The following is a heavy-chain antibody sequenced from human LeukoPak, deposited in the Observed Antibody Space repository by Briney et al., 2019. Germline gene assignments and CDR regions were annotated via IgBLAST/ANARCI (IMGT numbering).Heavy chain of an antibody. J-gene: IGHJ5*01. D-gene: IGHD6-13*01. CDR1: GFTFSSYW. CDR3: ARDREGSSWYDF. CDR2: INQDGSEK. Sequence: PGGSLRLSCAASGFTFSSYWMTWVRQTPGKGLEWVAHINQDGSEKYYVDSVKGRFTISRDNAKNSLYLQMSSLRADDTAVYFCARDREGSSWYDFWGQGTLVTVSS. V-gene: IGHV3-7*04.